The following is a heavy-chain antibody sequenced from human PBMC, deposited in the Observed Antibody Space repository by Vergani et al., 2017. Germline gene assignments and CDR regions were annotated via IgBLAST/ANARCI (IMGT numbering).Heavy chain of an antibody. Sequence: EVQLLESGGGLVQPGGSLRLTCAASEFTFSNYAMNWVRQAPDKRLEWLSYISGSSSTIYYADSVKGRFTISRDNAANTLSLQMDSLRVNDTAVYYWARGGNSPDYWGQGTLVTVYS. J-gene: IGHJ4*02. CDR3: ARGGNSPDY. CDR2: ISGSSSTI. CDR1: EFTFSNYA. V-gene: IGHV3-48*01. D-gene: IGHD4-23*01.